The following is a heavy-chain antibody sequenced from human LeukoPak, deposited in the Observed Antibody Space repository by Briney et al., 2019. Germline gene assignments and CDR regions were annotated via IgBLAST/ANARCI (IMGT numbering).Heavy chain of an antibody. Sequence: GRSLRLSCAASGFTFRSYAIHWARQAPGKGLEWVAVISYDGSNKYYADSVKGRFTISRDNSKNTLYLQMNSLRAEDTAVYYCAKDPYSSSWYHAFDIWGQGTMVTVSS. J-gene: IGHJ3*02. D-gene: IGHD6-13*01. CDR1: GFTFRSYA. CDR3: AKDPYSSSWYHAFDI. V-gene: IGHV3-30*04. CDR2: ISYDGSNK.